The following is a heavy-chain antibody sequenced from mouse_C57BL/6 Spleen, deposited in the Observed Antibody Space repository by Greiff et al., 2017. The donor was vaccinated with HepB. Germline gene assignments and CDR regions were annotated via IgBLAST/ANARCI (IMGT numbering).Heavy chain of an antibody. J-gene: IGHJ3*01. D-gene: IGHD2-2*01. CDR3: ARESLSTMVPWFAY. Sequence: QVQLQQSGPELVKPGASVKISCKASGYAFSSSWMNWVKQRPGKGLEWIGRIYPGDGDTNYNGKFKGKATLTADNSSSTAYMQLSSLTSEDSAVYLCARESLSTMVPWFAYWGQGTLVTVSA. CDR1: GYAFSSSW. CDR2: IYPGDGDT. V-gene: IGHV1-82*01.